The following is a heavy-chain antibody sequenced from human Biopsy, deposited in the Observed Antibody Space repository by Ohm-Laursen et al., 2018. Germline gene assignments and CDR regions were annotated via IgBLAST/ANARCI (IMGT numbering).Heavy chain of an antibody. CDR3: ARDYDTSGYYYVA. J-gene: IGHJ5*02. CDR2: IFYRGST. CDR1: GGSISNNNYY. Sequence: TLSLTCTVPGGSISNNNYYWGWIRQPPGKGLEWIGSIFYRGSTHYKLSIKSRVYISEDTSKNQFSLNLNSVTAADTAVYYCARDYDTSGYYYVAWSQGTLLTVSS. V-gene: IGHV4-39*01. D-gene: IGHD3-22*01.